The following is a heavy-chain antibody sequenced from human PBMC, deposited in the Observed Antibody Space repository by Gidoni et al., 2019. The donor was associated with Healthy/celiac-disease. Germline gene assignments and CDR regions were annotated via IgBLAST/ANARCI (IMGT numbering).Heavy chain of an antibody. V-gene: IGHV3-23*01. CDR1: GFTFSSYA. Sequence: EVQLLESGGGLVQPGGSLRLSCAASGFTFSSYAMSWVRQAPGKGLGWVSAISGSGGSTSYADSVKGRFTISRDNSKNTLYLQMNSLRAEDTAVYYCARQNYYDSSGYKPAFDYWGQGTLVTVSS. CDR2: ISGSGGST. CDR3: ARQNYYDSSGYKPAFDY. D-gene: IGHD3-22*01. J-gene: IGHJ4*02.